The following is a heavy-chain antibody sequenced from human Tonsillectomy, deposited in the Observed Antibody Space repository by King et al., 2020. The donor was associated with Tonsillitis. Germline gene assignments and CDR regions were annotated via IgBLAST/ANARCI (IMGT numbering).Heavy chain of an antibody. CDR1: GYTFTSYY. V-gene: IGHV1-46*03. Sequence: VQLVESGAEVKKPGASVKVSCKASGYTFTSYYMHWVRQAPGQGLEWMGIINPNGGSTSYAQKFQGRGTMTRETSTSTVYMGLSSLRSEDTAVYYCARSNWNYKDIVDYWGQGTLVTVSS. CDR3: ARSNWNYKDIVDY. CDR2: INPNGGST. J-gene: IGHJ4*02. D-gene: IGHD1-7*01.